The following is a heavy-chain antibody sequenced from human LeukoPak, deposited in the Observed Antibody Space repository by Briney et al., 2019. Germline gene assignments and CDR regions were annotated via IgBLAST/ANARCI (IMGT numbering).Heavy chain of an antibody. CDR3: ARTAKDIVIVPASYYMDV. Sequence: PGGSLRLSCAASGFTFTNYGMNWVRQPPGKGLEWVSSISSSGTSIDYADSVKGRFTVSRDSATNPRYLQMNSLRAEDTAVYYCARTAKDIVIVPASYYMDVWGKGTTVTVSS. J-gene: IGHJ6*03. CDR2: ISSSGTSI. D-gene: IGHD2-2*01. V-gene: IGHV3-21*01. CDR1: GFTFTNYG.